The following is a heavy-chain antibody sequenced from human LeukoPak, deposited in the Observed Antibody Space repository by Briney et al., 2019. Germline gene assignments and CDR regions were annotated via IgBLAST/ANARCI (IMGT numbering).Heavy chain of an antibody. CDR3: ARSPSYYDSSGYYAYYYYGMDV. D-gene: IGHD3-22*01. J-gene: IGHJ6*02. CDR1: GFTVSSNY. CDR2: IYSGGST. Sequence: PGGSLRLSCAASGFTVSSNYMSWVRQAPGKGLKWVSVIYSGGSTYYADSVKGRFTISRDNSKNTLYLQMNSLRAEDTAVYYCARSPSYYDSSGYYAYYYYGMDVWGQGTTVTVSS. V-gene: IGHV3-66*01.